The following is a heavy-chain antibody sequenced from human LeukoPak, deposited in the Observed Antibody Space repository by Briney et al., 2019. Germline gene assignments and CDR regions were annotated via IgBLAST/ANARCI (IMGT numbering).Heavy chain of an antibody. CDR2: IHPGSGET. V-gene: IGHV1-2*02. J-gene: IGHJ4*02. CDR3: ARWEIAPAAPDY. CDR1: GYTFTGYY. D-gene: IGHD2-2*01. Sequence: ASVMVSCKASGYTFTGYYMHWVRQAPGQGLEWMGWIHPGSGETRYGQNFQGRVTLTRHTSINTAYMELSSLTSDDTAVYYCARWEIAPAAPDYWGQGTLVTVSS.